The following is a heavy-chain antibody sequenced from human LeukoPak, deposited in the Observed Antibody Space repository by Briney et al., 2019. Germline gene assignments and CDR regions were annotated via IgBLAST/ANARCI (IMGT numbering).Heavy chain of an antibody. J-gene: IGHJ4*02. D-gene: IGHD1-26*01. CDR1: GFTFSHAW. Sequence: GGSLRLSCAASGFTFSHAWMTWVRQAPGKGLEWVGHIKSNGDGWTTDYAATVKGRFTISRDDSKTTVHLQMNSLKTEDTAIYYCSGLGWGWGQGTLVTVSS. V-gene: IGHV3-15*01. CDR3: SGLGWG. CDR2: IKSNGDGWTT.